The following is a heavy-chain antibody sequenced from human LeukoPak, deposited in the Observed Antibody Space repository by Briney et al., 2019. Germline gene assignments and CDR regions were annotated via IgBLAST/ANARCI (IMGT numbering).Heavy chain of an antibody. Sequence: ASVKVPCKASGGTFSSYAISWVRQAPGQGLEWMGGIIPIFGTANYAQKFQGRVTITTDESTSTAYMELSSLRSEDTAVYYCARYHDFWSGYHSGGAFDIWGQGTMVTVSS. CDR3: ARYHDFWSGYHSGGAFDI. CDR2: IIPIFGTA. V-gene: IGHV1-69*05. J-gene: IGHJ3*02. D-gene: IGHD3-3*01. CDR1: GGTFSSYA.